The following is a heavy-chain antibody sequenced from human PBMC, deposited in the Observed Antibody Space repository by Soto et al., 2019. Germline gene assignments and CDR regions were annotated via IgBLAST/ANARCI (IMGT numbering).Heavy chain of an antibody. J-gene: IGHJ6*02. D-gene: IGHD2-2*01. CDR1: GFTFSSYA. CDR2: ISYDGSNK. V-gene: IGHV3-30-3*01. CDR3: ARDPTVCISTSCYGGLDYYYYGMDV. Sequence: QVQLVESGGGVVQPGRSLRLSCAASGFTFSSYAMHWVRQAPGKGLEWVAVISYDGSNKYYADSVKGRFTISRDNSKNTLYLQMNSLRAEDTAVYYCARDPTVCISTSCYGGLDYYYYGMDVWGQGTTVTVSS.